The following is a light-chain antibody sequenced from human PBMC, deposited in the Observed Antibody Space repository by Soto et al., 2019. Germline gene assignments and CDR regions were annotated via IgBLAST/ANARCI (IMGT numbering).Light chain of an antibody. J-gene: IGKJ5*01. CDR2: DAS. CDR1: RRISSY. Sequence: EIVLTQAPATLSLSPVERATLSCRPGRRISSYLAWYQQKPGQAPRLLIYDASNRATGIPARFSGSGSGTDFTLTISSLEPEDFAVYYCQQRSNWPRITFGQGTQLEIK. CDR3: QQRSNWPRIT. V-gene: IGKV3-11*01.